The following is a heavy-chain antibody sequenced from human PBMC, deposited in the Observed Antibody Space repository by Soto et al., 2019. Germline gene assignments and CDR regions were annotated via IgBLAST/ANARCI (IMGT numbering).Heavy chain of an antibody. Sequence: SETLSLTCAIYGGCFSGYYWSWIRQPPGKGLEWIGEINHSGSTNYNPSLKSRVTISVDTSKNQFSLKLSSVTAADTAVYYCARRGRIAAAGDYFFDYWGQGTLVTVSS. V-gene: IGHV4-34*01. CDR3: ARRGRIAAAGDYFFDY. CDR1: GGCFSGYY. D-gene: IGHD6-13*01. J-gene: IGHJ4*02. CDR2: INHSGST.